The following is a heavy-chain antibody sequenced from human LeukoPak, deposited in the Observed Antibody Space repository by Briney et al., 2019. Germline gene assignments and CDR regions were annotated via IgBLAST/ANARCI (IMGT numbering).Heavy chain of an antibody. CDR3: ASPAGGSGGSYYYYYGMDV. CDR1: GYTFTSYG. Sequence: ASVKVSCKASGYTFTSYGISWVRQAPGQGLEWMGWISAYNGNTNYAQKLQGRVTMTTDTSTSTAYMELSSLRSEDTAVYYCASPAGGSGGSYYYYYGMDVWGQGTTVTVSS. D-gene: IGHD2-15*01. J-gene: IGHJ6*02. V-gene: IGHV1-18*01. CDR2: ISAYNGNT.